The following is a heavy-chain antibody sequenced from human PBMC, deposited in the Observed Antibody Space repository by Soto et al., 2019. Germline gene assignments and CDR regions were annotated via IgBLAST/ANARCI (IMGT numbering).Heavy chain of an antibody. D-gene: IGHD6-19*01. CDR3: ARVRQWLENYYYYGMDV. CDR1: GGSISSGGYY. CDR2: IYYSGST. J-gene: IGHJ6*02. Sequence: SETLSLTCTVSGGSISSGGYYWSWIRQHPGKGLEWIGYIYYSGSTYYNTSLKSRVTISVDASKNQFSLKLSSVTAADTAVYYCARVRQWLENYYYYGMDVWGQGTTVTVSS. V-gene: IGHV4-31*03.